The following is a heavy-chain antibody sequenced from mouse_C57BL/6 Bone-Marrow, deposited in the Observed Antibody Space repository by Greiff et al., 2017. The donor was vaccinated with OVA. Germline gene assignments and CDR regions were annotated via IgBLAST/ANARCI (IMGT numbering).Heavy chain of an antibody. J-gene: IGHJ3*01. V-gene: IGHV2-2*01. CDR2: IWSGGST. CDR3: ARISPCPY. CDR1: GFSLTSYG. Sequence: QVQLQQSGPGLVQPSQRLSIPCTVSGFSLTSYGVHWVRQSPGKGLEWLGVIWSGGSTDYNAAFISRLSISKDNSKSQVFFKMNSLQADDTAIYYCARISPCPYWGQGTLVTVSA.